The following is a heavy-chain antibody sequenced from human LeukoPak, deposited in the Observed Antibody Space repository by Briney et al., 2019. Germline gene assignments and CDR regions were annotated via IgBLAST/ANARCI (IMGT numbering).Heavy chain of an antibody. J-gene: IGHJ4*02. CDR1: GFAFSAYW. D-gene: IGHD3-16*01. V-gene: IGHV3-74*01. Sequence: GGSLRLSCAASGFAFSAYWMHWVRQAPGKGLEWVSRINEDATTITYADSVKGRFIISRNNSKKSLYLQMNNLRAEDTAVYYCVRDLILVWTPGDDFDFWGQGTLVIVSS. CDR2: INEDATTI. CDR3: VRDLILVWTPGDDFDF.